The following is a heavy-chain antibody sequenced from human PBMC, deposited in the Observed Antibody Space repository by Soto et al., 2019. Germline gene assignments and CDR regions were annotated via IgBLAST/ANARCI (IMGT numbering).Heavy chain of an antibody. J-gene: IGHJ5*02. V-gene: IGHV4-30-2*01. CDR1: VGSVSGAGYS. CDR3: ARAQFYSGSGNYYNLMLDP. D-gene: IGHD3-10*01. CDR2: IYHSGTT. Sequence: PSETLSVTCALSVGSVSGAGYSWSWIRQPPGGGMEWIGYIYHSGTTLYNPSLKTRLTISLDMSNNRFSLTLNSMTAADTAVYYCARAQFYSGSGNYYNLMLDPWGQGTQVTVSS.